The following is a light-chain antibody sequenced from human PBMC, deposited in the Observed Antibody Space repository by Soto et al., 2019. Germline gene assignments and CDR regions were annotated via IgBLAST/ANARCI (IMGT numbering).Light chain of an antibody. Sequence: QSVLPQPPSASATPGQRVTLSCSGSRSNIGSNTVNWYQQLPGTAPKLLIYKSNQRPSGVPDRFSGSKSGTSASLAISGLQSEDEADYYCAAWDDSLNGRVFGGGTKLTVL. CDR1: RSNIGSNT. CDR2: KSN. V-gene: IGLV1-44*01. CDR3: AAWDDSLNGRV. J-gene: IGLJ3*02.